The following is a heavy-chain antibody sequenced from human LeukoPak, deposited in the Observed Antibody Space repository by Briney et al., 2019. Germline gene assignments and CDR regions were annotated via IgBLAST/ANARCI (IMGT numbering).Heavy chain of an antibody. CDR3: ARLGIATMDV. CDR1: GFTFDDYA. CDR2: ISWNSGSI. D-gene: IGHD6-13*01. V-gene: IGHV3-9*01. J-gene: IGHJ6*02. Sequence: GGSLRLSCAASGFTFDDYAMPWVRQAPGKGLEWVSGISWNSGSIGYADSVKGRFTISRDNAKNSLYLQMNSLRAEDTAVYYCARLGIATMDVWGQGTTVTVSS.